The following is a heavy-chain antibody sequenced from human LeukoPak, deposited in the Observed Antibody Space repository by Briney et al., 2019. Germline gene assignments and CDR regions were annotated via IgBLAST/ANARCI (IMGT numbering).Heavy chain of an antibody. CDR2: IIPILGIA. V-gene: IGHV1-69*04. J-gene: IGHJ4*02. D-gene: IGHD2-2*01. Sequence: ASVKVSCKASGGTFSSYTISWVRQAPGQGLEWMGRIIPILGIANFAQKFQGRVTITADKSTSTAYMELSSLRSEDTAVYYCARESEEYCSSTSCRAFDYWGQGTLVTVSS. CDR1: GGTFSSYT. CDR3: ARESEEYCSSTSCRAFDY.